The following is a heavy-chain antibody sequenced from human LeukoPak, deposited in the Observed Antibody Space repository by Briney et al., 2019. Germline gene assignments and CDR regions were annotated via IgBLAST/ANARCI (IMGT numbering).Heavy chain of an antibody. CDR3: ASLGAMDPDGFDY. CDR1: GGSISSYY. D-gene: IGHD5-18*01. CDR2: IYYSGST. V-gene: IGHV4-59*01. Sequence: PSETLSLTCTVSGGSISSYYWSWIRQPPGKGLEWIGYIYYSGSTNYNPSLKSRVTISVDTSKNQFSLKLSSVTAADTAVYYCASLGAMDPDGFDYWGQGTLVTVPS. J-gene: IGHJ4*02.